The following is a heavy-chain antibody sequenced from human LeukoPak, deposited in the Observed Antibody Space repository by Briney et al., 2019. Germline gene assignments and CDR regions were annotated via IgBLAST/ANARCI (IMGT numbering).Heavy chain of an antibody. CDR2: IYYSGST. V-gene: IGHV4-39*07. CDR1: GGSISSYY. Sequence: SETLSLTCTVSGGSISSYYWGWIRQPPGKGLEWIGSIYYSGSTYYNPSLKSRVTISVDTSKNQFSLKLSSVTAADTAVYYCARAGGDYFIYYYYYYMDVWGKGTTVTVSS. CDR3: ARAGGDYFIYYYYYYMDV. D-gene: IGHD4-17*01. J-gene: IGHJ6*03.